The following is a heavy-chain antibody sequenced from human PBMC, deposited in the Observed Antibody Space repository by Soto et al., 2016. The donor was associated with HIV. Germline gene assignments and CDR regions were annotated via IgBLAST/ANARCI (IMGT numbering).Heavy chain of an antibody. CDR1: GFTFRTYW. J-gene: IGHJ4*02. D-gene: IGHD3-16*01. V-gene: IGHV3-74*01. CDR3: VREELWGAEKHYNFDQ. CDR2: ISSDGTTT. Sequence: EVQLVESGGGLVQPGGSLRLSCAASGFTFRTYWMHWVRQGTGKGLVWVSRISSDGTTTTYADSVKGRFTISRDNAKNTVYLQMNSLRAEDTAVYYCVREELWGAEKHYNFDQWGQGNPGHRLL.